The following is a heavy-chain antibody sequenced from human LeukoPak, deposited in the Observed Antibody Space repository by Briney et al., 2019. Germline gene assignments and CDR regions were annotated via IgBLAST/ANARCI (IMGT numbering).Heavy chain of an antibody. CDR2: ISWTGIT. J-gene: IGHJ4*02. D-gene: IGHD1-26*01. CDR3: ARHPAARHYDY. Sequence: SETLSLTCSVSGGSISSYYWSWLRQPPGKGLEWIAYISWTGITNYNPSLKSRVTILVDTSKNQFSLKLSSVTAADTAVYYCARHPAARHYDYWGQGTLVTVSS. CDR1: GGSISSYY. V-gene: IGHV4-59*08.